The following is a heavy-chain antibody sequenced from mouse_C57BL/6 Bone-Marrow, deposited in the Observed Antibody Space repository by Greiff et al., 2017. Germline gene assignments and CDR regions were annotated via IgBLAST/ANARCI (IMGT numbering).Heavy chain of an antibody. CDR3: ARDHYYYGSSHWYFDV. J-gene: IGHJ1*03. Sequence: EVMLVESGGGLVQSGRSLRLSCATSGFTFSDFYMEWVRQAPGKGLEWIAASRNKANDYTTEYSASVKGRFIVSRDTSQSILYLQMNALRAEDTAIYYCARDHYYYGSSHWYFDVWGTGTTVTVSS. D-gene: IGHD1-1*01. V-gene: IGHV7-1*01. CDR1: GFTFSDFY. CDR2: SRNKANDYTT.